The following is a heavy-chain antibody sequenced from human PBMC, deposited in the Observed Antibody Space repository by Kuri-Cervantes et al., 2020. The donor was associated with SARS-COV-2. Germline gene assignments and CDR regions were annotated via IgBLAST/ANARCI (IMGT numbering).Heavy chain of an antibody. Sequence: GSLRLSCTVSGGPIISSSYYWGWIRQPPGKGLEWIGSIYYSGSTYYNPSLKSRVTVSVDTSKNQFSLNLTSVTAADTAVYYCARGNPPQFASSWALSASDYAMDVWGQGTPVTVSS. J-gene: IGHJ6*02. CDR1: GGPIISSSYY. V-gene: IGHV4-39*07. CDR3: ARGNPPQFASSWALSASDYAMDV. D-gene: IGHD6-13*01. CDR2: IYYSGST.